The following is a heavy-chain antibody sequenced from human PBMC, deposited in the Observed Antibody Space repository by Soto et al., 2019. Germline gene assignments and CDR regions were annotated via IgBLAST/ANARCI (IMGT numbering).Heavy chain of an antibody. Sequence: PGESLKISCKVSGYSFTSYWIGWLRQMPGKGLEWMGTIYPGDSETTYSPSFQGQVTISADKSIRTAHLQWTSLKASDTAMYYCARIDSRGYHLVDYWGEGTLVTVSS. J-gene: IGHJ4*02. CDR2: IYPGDSET. CDR1: GYSFTSYW. V-gene: IGHV5-51*01. D-gene: IGHD3-22*01. CDR3: ARIDSRGYHLVDY.